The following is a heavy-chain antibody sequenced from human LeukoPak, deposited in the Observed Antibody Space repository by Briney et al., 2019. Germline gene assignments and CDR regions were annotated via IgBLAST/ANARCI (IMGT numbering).Heavy chain of an antibody. V-gene: IGHV3-23*01. CDR2: ISGSGGST. D-gene: IGHD1-26*01. CDR1: GFTFRSYA. J-gene: IGHJ5*02. Sequence: GSLRLSCSGSGFTFRSYAIGLVRPAPGKGLEWVSAISGSGGSTYYADSVKGRFTISRDNSKNTLYLQMNSLRAEDTAVYYCAKSGLNPTSPWGQGTLVTVSS. CDR3: AKSGLNPTSP.